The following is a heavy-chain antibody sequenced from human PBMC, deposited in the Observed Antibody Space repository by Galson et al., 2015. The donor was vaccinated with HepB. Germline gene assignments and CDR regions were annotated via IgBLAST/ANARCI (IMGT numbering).Heavy chain of an antibody. V-gene: IGHV1-69*13. CDR2: IIPIFGTA. CDR3: ASGGWGRDPRWGYFDY. Sequence: SVKVSCKASGGTFSSYAISWVRQAPGQGLEWMGGIIPIFGTANYAQKFQGRVTITADESTSTAYMELSSLRSEDTAVYYCASGGWGRDPRWGYFDYWGQGTLVTVSS. CDR1: GGTFSSYA. J-gene: IGHJ4*02. D-gene: IGHD3-16*01.